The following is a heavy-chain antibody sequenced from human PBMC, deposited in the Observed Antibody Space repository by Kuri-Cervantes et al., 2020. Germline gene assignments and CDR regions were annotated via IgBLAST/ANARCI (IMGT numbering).Heavy chain of an antibody. Sequence: ASVKVSCKASGYTFTSYAMNWVRQAPGQGLEWMGWINTNTGNPTYAQGFTGRFVFSLDTSVSTAYLQISSLKAEDTAVYYCARANWPTPGRPANWFDPRGQGTLVTVSS. J-gene: IGHJ5*02. D-gene: IGHD7-27*01. CDR3: ARANWPTPGRPANWFDP. V-gene: IGHV7-4-1*02. CDR1: GYTFTSYA. CDR2: INTNTGNP.